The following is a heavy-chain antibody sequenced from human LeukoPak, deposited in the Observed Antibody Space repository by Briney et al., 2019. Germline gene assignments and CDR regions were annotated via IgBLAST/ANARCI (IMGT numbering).Heavy chain of an antibody. Sequence: SETLSLTCAVSGYFISSGYYWGWIRQTQGKGLEWIGSTNNSGFTNYNPSLKSRVTIPIDTSKNQFSLKLSSVTAADTAVYYCAWKYYFDSSGYFYVDSWGQGTLVTVSS. J-gene: IGHJ4*02. D-gene: IGHD3-22*01. CDR1: GYFISSGYY. CDR3: AWKYYFDSSGYFYVDS. V-gene: IGHV4-38-2*01. CDR2: TNNSGFT.